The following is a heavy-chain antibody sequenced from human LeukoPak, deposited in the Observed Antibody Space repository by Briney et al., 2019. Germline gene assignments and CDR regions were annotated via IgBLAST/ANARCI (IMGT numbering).Heavy chain of an antibody. CDR2: INPNSGGT. D-gene: IGHD3-22*01. CDR3: ASSHYDVVYYYGMDV. J-gene: IGHJ6*02. V-gene: IGHV1-2*02. CDR1: GYTFTGYY. Sequence: PGASVKVSCKASGYTFTGYYMHWVRQAPGQGLEWMGWINPNSGGTNYAQKFQGRVTMTRDTSISTAYMELSRLRSDDTAVYYCASSHYDVVYYYGMDVWGQGTTVTVSS.